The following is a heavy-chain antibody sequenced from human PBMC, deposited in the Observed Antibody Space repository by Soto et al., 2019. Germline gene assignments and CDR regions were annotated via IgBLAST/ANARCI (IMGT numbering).Heavy chain of an antibody. Sequence: WASVKVSCKASGGTFSSYAISWVRQAPGQGLEWMGGIIPIFGTANYAQKFQGRVTITADESTSTAYMELSSLRSEDTAVYYCAREAPPQYYDSSGYYSASWISRAFDIWGQGTMVTVSS. CDR1: GGTFSSYA. CDR3: AREAPPQYYDSSGYYSASWISRAFDI. V-gene: IGHV1-69*13. CDR2: IIPIFGTA. D-gene: IGHD3-22*01. J-gene: IGHJ3*02.